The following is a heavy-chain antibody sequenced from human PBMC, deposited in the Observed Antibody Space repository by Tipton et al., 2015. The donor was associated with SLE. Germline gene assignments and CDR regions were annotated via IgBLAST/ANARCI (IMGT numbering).Heavy chain of an antibody. D-gene: IGHD5-24*01. J-gene: IGHJ4*02. CDR2: VHYSGPT. V-gene: IGHV4-39*07. CDR3: ASQRFQQTGDYFDY. CDR1: GESLRTREYS. Sequence: TLSLTCYVSGESLRTREYSWGWIRQPPGKGLEWIGSVHYSGPTYYKPSLKSRVGISIDTSKNHFFLNLRSVAAADTAVYYCASQRFQQTGDYFDYWGQGILVTVSS.